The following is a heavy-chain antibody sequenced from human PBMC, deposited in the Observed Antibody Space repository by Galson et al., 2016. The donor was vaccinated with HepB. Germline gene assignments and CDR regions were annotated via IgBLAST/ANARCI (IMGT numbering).Heavy chain of an antibody. CDR1: GFSFSNYD. Sequence: SLRLSCAASGFSFSNYDIHWVRQAPRKGLEWVSGINRNGGSTGYADSVKGRFTISRDNAKNSLYLQMNSLRAEDTALYYCARRSPGWLRTSNKYYGMDVWGQGTTVTVSS. CDR2: INRNGGST. J-gene: IGHJ6*02. D-gene: IGHD4-11*01. CDR3: ARRSPGWLRTSNKYYGMDV. V-gene: IGHV3-20*04.